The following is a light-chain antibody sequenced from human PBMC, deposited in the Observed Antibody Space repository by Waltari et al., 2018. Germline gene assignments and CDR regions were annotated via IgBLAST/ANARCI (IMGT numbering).Light chain of an antibody. CDR1: QSVLSSSDNKNY. J-gene: IGKJ1*01. Sequence: DIVMTQSPDSLPVSLGERATLNCTSSQSVLSSSDNKNYLSWYQQKPGQPPKLLIYWASTRESGVPDRFSGSGSGTDFTLTISTLQAEDVAVYYCHQYYSSLQTFGQGTKVEIK. CDR2: WAS. V-gene: IGKV4-1*01. CDR3: HQYYSSLQT.